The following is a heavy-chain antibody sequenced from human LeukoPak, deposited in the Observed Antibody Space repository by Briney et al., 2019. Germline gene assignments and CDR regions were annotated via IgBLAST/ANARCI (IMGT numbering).Heavy chain of an antibody. Sequence: GGSLRLSCAASGFTFSSYSMNWVRQAPGKGLEWVSSISSSSSYINYADSVKGRFTISRDNAKNSLYLQMNSLRAEDTAVYYCARATHGDYVPYWGQGTLVTVSS. CDR3: ARATHGDYVPY. J-gene: IGHJ4*02. CDR2: ISSSSSYI. D-gene: IGHD4-17*01. V-gene: IGHV3-21*01. CDR1: GFTFSSYS.